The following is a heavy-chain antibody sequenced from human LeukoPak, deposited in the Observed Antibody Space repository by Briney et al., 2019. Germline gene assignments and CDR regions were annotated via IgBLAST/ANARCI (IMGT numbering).Heavy chain of an antibody. CDR2: INHSGST. CDR1: GGSFSSYY. V-gene: IGHV4-34*01. Sequence: SETLSLTCAVYGGSFSSYYWSWIRQPPGKGLEWIGEINHSGSTNYNPSLKSRVTISVDTSKNQFSLKLSSVTAVDTAVYYCARNGSGLDYWGQGTLVTVSS. CDR3: ARNGSGLDY. J-gene: IGHJ4*02. D-gene: IGHD3-10*01.